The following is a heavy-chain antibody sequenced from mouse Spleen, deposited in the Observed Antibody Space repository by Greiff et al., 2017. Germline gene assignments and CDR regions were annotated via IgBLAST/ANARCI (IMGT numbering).Heavy chain of an antibody. D-gene: IGHD1-1*01. CDR1: GYTFTSYW. CDR2: IHPSDSDT. Sequence: QVQLQQSGAELVKPGASVKVSCKASGYTFTSYWMHWVKQRPGQGLEWIGRIHPSDSDTNYNQKFKGKATLTVDKSSSIAYMQLSSLTSEDSAVYYCAIGPFTTEEAYWGQGTLVTVSA. V-gene: IGHV1-74*01. J-gene: IGHJ3*01. CDR3: AIGPFTTEEAY.